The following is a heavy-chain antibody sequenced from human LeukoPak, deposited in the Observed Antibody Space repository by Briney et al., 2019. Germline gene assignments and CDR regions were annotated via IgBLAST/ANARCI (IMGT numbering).Heavy chain of an antibody. Sequence: GGSLRLSCATSRFTFSNYNMNWVRQAPGKGLEWVSSISSSSSYIFYADSVKGRFTISRDNAKNSLYLQMNSLRAEDTAVYYCARVNYGDYVTWGQGTLVTVSS. V-gene: IGHV3-21*01. CDR1: RFTFSNYN. CDR2: ISSSSSYI. J-gene: IGHJ5*02. D-gene: IGHD4-17*01. CDR3: ARVNYGDYVT.